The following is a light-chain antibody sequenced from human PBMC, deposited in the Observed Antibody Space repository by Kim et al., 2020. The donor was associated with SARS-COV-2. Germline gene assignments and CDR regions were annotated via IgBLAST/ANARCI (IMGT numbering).Light chain of an antibody. J-gene: IGLJ2*01. Sequence: QSALTQPASASGSPGQSITLSCTATSSDISQYNFVSWYQEHPGKAPKLIIYEVNKRPSGVSSRFSGSKSGNTASLTISGLQADDEATYYCSSYSSDNTLFGGGTKLTVL. CDR2: EVN. V-gene: IGLV2-14*01. CDR3: SSYSSDNTL. CDR1: SSDISQYNF.